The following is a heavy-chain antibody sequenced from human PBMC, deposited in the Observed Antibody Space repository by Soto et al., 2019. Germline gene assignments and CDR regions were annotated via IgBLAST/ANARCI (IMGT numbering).Heavy chain of an antibody. D-gene: IGHD2-15*01. Sequence: QVQLVESGGGVVQPGRSLRLSCAASGFTFTNYAMYWVRQAPGKGLEWVAFVSYDGNTKHYADSVRGRFTVSRDNSKNTVYLQLNSLRAEDTAVYYCARESEYCSGGSCTYFAYWGQGTLVTVSS. CDR1: GFTFTNYA. CDR3: ARESEYCSGGSCTYFAY. J-gene: IGHJ4*02. V-gene: IGHV3-30-3*01. CDR2: VSYDGNTK.